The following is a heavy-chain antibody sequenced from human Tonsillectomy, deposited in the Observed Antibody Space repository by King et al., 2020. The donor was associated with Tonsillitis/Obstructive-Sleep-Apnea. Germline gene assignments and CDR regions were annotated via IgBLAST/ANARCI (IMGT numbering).Heavy chain of an antibody. CDR2: ISYDGSNK. V-gene: IGHV3-30*18. CDR3: TKAGGTTMAYFDY. J-gene: IGHJ4*02. CDR1: GFTFINYG. D-gene: IGHD1-1*01. Sequence: HVQLVESGGGVVQPGRSLRLSCAASGFTFINYGMHWVRQAPGKGLEWVAVISYDGSNKYYADSVKGRFTISRDNSKNTLYLQMNSLRAEDTAVYYCTKAGGTTMAYFDYWGQGTLVTVSS.